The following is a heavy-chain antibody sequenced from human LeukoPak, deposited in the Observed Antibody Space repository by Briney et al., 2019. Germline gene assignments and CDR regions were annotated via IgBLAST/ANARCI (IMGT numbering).Heavy chain of an antibody. V-gene: IGHV1-69*05. J-gene: IGHJ6*03. CDR1: GYTFTSYG. CDR3: ARGDYDFWSGYYRGIAGYYYYYMDV. D-gene: IGHD3-3*01. CDR2: IIPIFGTA. Sequence: SVKVSCKASGYTFTSYGISWVRQAPGQGLEWMGGIIPIFGTANYAQKFQGRVTITTDESTSTAYMELSSLRSEDTAVYYCARGDYDFWSGYYRGIAGYYYYYMDVWGKGTTVTVSS.